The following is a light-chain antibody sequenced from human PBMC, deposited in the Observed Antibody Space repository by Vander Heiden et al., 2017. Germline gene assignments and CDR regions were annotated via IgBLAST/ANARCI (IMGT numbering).Light chain of an antibody. CDR1: NSDVFGYNY. V-gene: IGLV2-14*01. Sequence: QSALTQPASVSVSPGQSITISCTGTNSDVFGYNYVSWYQQHPGKAPKLMIYEVSNRPSGVSNRFSGSKSGNTASLTISGLQAEDEADYYCSSYTSSSTLYVFGTGTKVTVL. CDR2: EVS. CDR3: SSYTSSSTLYV. J-gene: IGLJ1*01.